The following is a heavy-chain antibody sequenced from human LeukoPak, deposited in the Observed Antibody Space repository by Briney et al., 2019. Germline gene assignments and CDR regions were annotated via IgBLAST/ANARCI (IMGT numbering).Heavy chain of an antibody. CDR3: AKDEGYFDWSIAFDI. CDR1: GFTFSSYG. Sequence: GASLRLSCAASGFTFSSYGMHWVRQAPGKGLEWVAVISYDGSNKYYADSVKGRFTISRDNSKNTLYLQMNSLRAEDTAVYYCAKDEGYFDWSIAFDIWGQGTMVTVSS. J-gene: IGHJ3*02. V-gene: IGHV3-30*18. D-gene: IGHD3-9*01. CDR2: ISYDGSNK.